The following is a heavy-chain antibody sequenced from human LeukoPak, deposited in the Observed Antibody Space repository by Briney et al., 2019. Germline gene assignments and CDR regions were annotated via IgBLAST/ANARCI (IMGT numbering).Heavy chain of an antibody. CDR3: ARQRSSGGFSDAFDI. D-gene: IGHD6-19*01. CDR1: GYSFSSYW. CDR2: IYPGDSDT. Sequence: GESLKISCKGSGYSFSSYWIGWVRQMPGKGLEWLGIIYPGDSDTRYSPSFQGQVTISADKFISTASLQWSSLKASDTAMDYCARQRSSGGFSDAFDIWGQGTMVTVSS. V-gene: IGHV5-51*01. J-gene: IGHJ3*02.